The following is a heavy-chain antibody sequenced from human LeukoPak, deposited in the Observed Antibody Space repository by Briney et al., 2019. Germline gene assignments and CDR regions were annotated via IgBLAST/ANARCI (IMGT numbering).Heavy chain of an antibody. D-gene: IGHD3-22*01. CDR1: GFTFSSYS. V-gene: IGHV3-21*01. CDR2: ISSSSSYI. Sequence: GGSLRLSCAASGFTFSSYSMNWARQAPGKGLEWVSAISSSSSYIYYADSVKGRFTISRDNAKNSLYLQMNGLRAEDTAVYYCARDSFDSSGYYSLGAFDIWGQGTMVTVSS. J-gene: IGHJ3*02. CDR3: ARDSFDSSGYYSLGAFDI.